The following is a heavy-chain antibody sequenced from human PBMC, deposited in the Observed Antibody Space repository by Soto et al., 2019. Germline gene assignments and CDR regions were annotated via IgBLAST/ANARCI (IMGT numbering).Heavy chain of an antibody. J-gene: IGHJ4*02. Sequence: QVQLQESGPGLVKPSETLSLTCTISGDSISSYYWSWIRQPPGRGLEWIGYVDYSGSTNYNPSLKSRVTISVDTSKNQFSLRLSSVTAADAAVYYCARSPYSSSSHFDFWGQGILVTVSS. D-gene: IGHD6-6*01. CDR1: GDSISSYY. V-gene: IGHV4-59*01. CDR2: VDYSGST. CDR3: ARSPYSSSSHFDF.